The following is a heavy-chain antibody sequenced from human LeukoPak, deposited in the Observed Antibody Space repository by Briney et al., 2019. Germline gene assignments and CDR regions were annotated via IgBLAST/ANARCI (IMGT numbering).Heavy chain of an antibody. CDR2: IYYSGST. Sequence: PSETLSLTCTVSGGSISSSSYYWGWIRQPPGKGLEWIGSIYYSGSTYYNPSFKSRVTISVDTSKNQFSLKLSSVTAADTAVYYCARLYLVRYYYGSGRENWFDPWGQGTLVTVSS. CDR1: GGSISSSSYY. D-gene: IGHD3-10*01. J-gene: IGHJ5*02. V-gene: IGHV4-39*01. CDR3: ARLYLVRYYYGSGRENWFDP.